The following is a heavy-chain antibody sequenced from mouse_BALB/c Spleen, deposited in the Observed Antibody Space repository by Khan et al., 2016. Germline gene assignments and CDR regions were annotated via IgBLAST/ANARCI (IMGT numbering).Heavy chain of an antibody. CDR2: IAPGSGST. D-gene: IGHD1-1*01. V-gene: IGHV1S41*01. CDR3: ARSYYCSLSDAMDY. Sequence: DLVKPGASVKLSCKASGYTFTSYWINWIKQRPGQGLEWIGRIAPGSGSTYYNEMFKGKATLTVDTSSSTAYIQLRSLSSEDSAVYFCARSYYCSLSDAMDYWGQGTSVTVSS. J-gene: IGHJ4*01. CDR1: GYTFTSYW.